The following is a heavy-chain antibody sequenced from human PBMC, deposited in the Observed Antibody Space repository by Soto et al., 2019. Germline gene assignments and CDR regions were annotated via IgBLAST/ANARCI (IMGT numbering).Heavy chain of an antibody. J-gene: IGHJ4*02. CDR1: GYSFSRHW. Sequence: EVQLVQSGAEVKKPGESLKISCKGSGYSFSRHWIGWVRQMPGKGLEWMGIIYSGDSDTRYSPSFQGQVTISAAKSISTAYLQWSSLKTSDTAIYCCARLESGNSHFDYWGQGTLVTVSS. D-gene: IGHD3-10*01. V-gene: IGHV5-51*01. CDR3: ARLESGNSHFDY. CDR2: IYSGDSDT.